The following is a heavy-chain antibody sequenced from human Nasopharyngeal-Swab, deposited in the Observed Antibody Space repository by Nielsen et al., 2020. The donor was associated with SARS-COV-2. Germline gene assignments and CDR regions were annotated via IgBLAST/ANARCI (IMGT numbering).Heavy chain of an antibody. V-gene: IGHV3-30*03. CDR3: ARGYKCGNY. J-gene: IGHJ4*02. D-gene: IGHD5-18*01. CDR2: ISYDGSNK. CDR1: GFTVSSNY. Sequence: GGSLRLSCAASGFTVSSNYMSWVRQAPGKGLEWVAVISYDGSNKYYADSVKGRFTISRDNSKNTLYLQMNSLRAEDTAVYYCARGYKCGNYWGQGTLVTVSS.